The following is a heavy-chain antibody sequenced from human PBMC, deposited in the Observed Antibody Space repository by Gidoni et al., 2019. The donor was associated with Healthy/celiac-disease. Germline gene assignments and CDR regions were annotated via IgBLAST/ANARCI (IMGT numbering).Heavy chain of an antibody. CDR3: AGGGFIGYCSGGSCYSKWFDP. D-gene: IGHD2-15*01. J-gene: IGHJ5*02. CDR1: GYTFTGYY. V-gene: IGHV1-2*02. CDR2: INPNRGGT. Sequence: QVQLVQSGAEVKKPGASVKVSCKASGYTFTGYYMHWVRQAPGQGLEWMGWINPNRGGTKDAQKFQGRVTMTRDTSISTAYMELSRLRSDDTAVYYCAGGGFIGYCSGGSCYSKWFDPWGQGTLVTVSS.